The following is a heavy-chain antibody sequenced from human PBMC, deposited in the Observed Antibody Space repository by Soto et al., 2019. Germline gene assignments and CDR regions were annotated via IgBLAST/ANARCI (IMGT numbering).Heavy chain of an antibody. J-gene: IGHJ6*02. D-gene: IGHD6-19*01. CDR2: IYYSGST. CDR1: GGSISSSSYY. Sequence: QLQLQESGPGLVKPSETLSLTCTVSGGSISSSSYYWGWIRQPPGKGLEWIGSIYYSGSTYYNPSLKSRVTISVDTSKNQFSLKLSSVTAADTAVYYCARSSGWTPLSYGMDVWGQGTTVTVSS. V-gene: IGHV4-39*01. CDR3: ARSSGWTPLSYGMDV.